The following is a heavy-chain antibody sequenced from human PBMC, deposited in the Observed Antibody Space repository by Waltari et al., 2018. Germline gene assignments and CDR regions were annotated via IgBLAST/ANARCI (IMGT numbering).Heavy chain of an antibody. Sequence: QVQLVQSGAEVKKPGASVKVSCKASGYTFTSYDINWVRQATGPGLEWMGWMNPNSGNTGYAQKFQGRVTITRNTSISTAYMELSSLRSEDTAVYYCARGRYCSSTSCLYWYFDLWGRGTLVTVSS. J-gene: IGHJ2*01. D-gene: IGHD2-2*01. CDR3: ARGRYCSSTSCLYWYFDL. CDR1: GYTFTSYD. V-gene: IGHV1-8*03. CDR2: MNPNSGNT.